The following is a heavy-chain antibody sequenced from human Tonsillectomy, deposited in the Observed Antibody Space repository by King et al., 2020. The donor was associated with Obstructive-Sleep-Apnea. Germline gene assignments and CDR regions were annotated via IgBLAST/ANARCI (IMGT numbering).Heavy chain of an antibody. CDR1: GFTFSDYY. J-gene: IGHJ4*02. V-gene: IGHV3-11*01. Sequence: VQLVESGGGLVKPGGSLRLSCAASGFTFSDYYMSWIRQAPGKGPEWVSHISSSGTTIYYADSVKGRVTVSRDNAKKSLYLQMNSLRADDTAVYYCAREQLEYSMIIAWGYWGQGTLVTVSS. CDR3: AREQLEYSMIIAWGY. CDR2: ISSSGTTI. D-gene: IGHD1-1*01.